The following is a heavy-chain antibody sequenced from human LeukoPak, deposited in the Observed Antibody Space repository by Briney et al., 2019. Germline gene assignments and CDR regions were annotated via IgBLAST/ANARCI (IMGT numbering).Heavy chain of an antibody. CDR2: ISAYNGNT. V-gene: IGHV1-18*01. Sequence: ASVKVSCKASGYTFTSYGISWVRQAPGQGLEWMGWISAYNGNTNYAQKLQGRVTMTTDTSTSTAYMELRSLRPDDTAVYYCATTLDYYDSSVLRIGAFDIWGQGTMVTVSS. D-gene: IGHD3-22*01. J-gene: IGHJ3*02. CDR3: ATTLDYYDSSVLRIGAFDI. CDR1: GYTFTSYG.